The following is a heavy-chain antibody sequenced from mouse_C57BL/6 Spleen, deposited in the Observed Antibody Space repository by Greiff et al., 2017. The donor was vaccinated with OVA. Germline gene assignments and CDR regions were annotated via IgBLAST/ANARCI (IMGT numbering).Heavy chain of an antibody. D-gene: IGHD1-1*01. CDR1: GFTFSSYG. V-gene: IGHV5-6*01. J-gene: IGHJ4*01. CDR3: ARHKDYGSSLLEYAMDY. CDR2: ISSGGSYT. Sequence: EVKLQESGGDLVKPGGSLKLSCAASGFTFSSYGMSWVRQTPDKRLEWVATISSGGSYTYYPDSVKGRFTISRDNAKNTLYLQMSSLKSEDTAMYYCARHKDYGSSLLEYAMDYWGQGTSVTVSS.